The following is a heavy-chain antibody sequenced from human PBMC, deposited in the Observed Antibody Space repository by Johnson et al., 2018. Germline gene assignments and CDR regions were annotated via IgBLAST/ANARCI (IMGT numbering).Heavy chain of an antibody. Sequence: QVQLQESGPGLVKPSETLSLTCTVSGVSISSYYWSWIRQPPGKGLEWIGYIYYSGSTNYNPSLKSRVTISGDTSKTQFALKLSSVTAAEPALDYWSGWDHDSDYHARAFEIWGQGTMVT. CDR1: GVSISSYY. J-gene: IGHJ3*02. V-gene: IGHV4-59*01. CDR3: SGWDHDSDYHARAFEI. D-gene: IGHD4-11*01. CDR2: IYYSGST.